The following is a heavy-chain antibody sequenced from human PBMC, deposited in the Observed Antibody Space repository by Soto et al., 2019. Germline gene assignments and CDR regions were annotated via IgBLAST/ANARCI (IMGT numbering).Heavy chain of an antibody. CDR3: AGTTSLQLYYMDV. CDR1: VDSVSSNSAA. V-gene: IGHV6-1*01. D-gene: IGHD1-7*01. Sequence: SQTLSLTCARSVDSVSSNSAALYCIRQTPSRGLEWLGRTYYRSTRWYNDYAVSVRGRITVNPDTSKNQFSLHLNSVTPEDTAVYYCAGTTSLQLYYMDVWDKGSTVTVSS. J-gene: IGHJ6*03. CDR2: TYYRSTRWYN.